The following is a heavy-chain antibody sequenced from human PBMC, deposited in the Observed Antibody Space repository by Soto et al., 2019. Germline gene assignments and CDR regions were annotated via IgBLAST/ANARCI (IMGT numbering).Heavy chain of an antibody. CDR2: ISAYNGNT. Sequence: VASVKVSCKASGYTFTNYAISWVRQAPGQGLEWMGWISAYNGNTNYAQKLQGRVTMTTDTSTSSASMELRSLRSDDTAVYYCARAWFGDFVYYFDYWGQGTLVTVS. D-gene: IGHD3-10*01. J-gene: IGHJ4*02. CDR3: ARAWFGDFVYYFDY. V-gene: IGHV1-18*01. CDR1: GYTFTNYA.